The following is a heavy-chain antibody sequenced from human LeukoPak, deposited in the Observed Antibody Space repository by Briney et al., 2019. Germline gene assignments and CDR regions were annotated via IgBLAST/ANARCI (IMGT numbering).Heavy chain of an antibody. CDR3: ARNSITMIVVVTNNWFDP. CDR1: GGSISSSSYY. CDR2: IYYSGST. J-gene: IGHJ5*02. Sequence: SETLSLTCSVSGGSISSSSYYWGWLRQPPGKGLEWIGSIYYSGSTYYNPSLKSRVTISVDTSKNQFSLKLRSVTAADTAVYYCARNSITMIVVVTNNWFDPWGQGTLVTVSS. V-gene: IGHV4-39*07. D-gene: IGHD3-22*01.